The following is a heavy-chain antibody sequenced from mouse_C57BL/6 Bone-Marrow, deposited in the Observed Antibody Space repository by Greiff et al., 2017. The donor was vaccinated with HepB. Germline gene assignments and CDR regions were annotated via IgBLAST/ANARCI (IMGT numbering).Heavy chain of an antibody. CDR2: IDPSDSYT. CDR1: GYTFTSYW. CDR3: AREEGLYYFDY. D-gene: IGHD3-3*01. V-gene: IGHV1-50*01. J-gene: IGHJ2*01. Sequence: QVQLQQSGAELVKPGASVKLSCKASGYTFTSYWMQWVKQRPGQGLEWIGEIDPSDSYTNYNQKFKGKATLTVDTSSSTAYMQLSSLTSEDSAVYYCAREEGLYYFDYWGQGTTLTVSS.